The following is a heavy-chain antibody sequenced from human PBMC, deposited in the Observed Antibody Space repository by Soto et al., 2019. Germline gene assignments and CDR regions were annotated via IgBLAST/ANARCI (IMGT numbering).Heavy chain of an antibody. J-gene: IGHJ4*02. Sequence: QVQLVESGGGVVQPGRSLRLSCAASGFTFSNYAMHWVRRAPGKGLEWMAVMSYDGTNKYYADSVNGRFTISRDNSKNTLYLQMNSLRPEDTALYYCARDGGAYWGQGTLVIVSS. CDR3: ARDGGAY. CDR1: GFTFSNYA. D-gene: IGHD3-16*01. CDR2: MSYDGTNK. V-gene: IGHV3-30-3*01.